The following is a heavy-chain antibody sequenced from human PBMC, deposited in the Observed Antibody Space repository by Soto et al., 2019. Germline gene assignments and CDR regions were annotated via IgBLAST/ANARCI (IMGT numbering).Heavy chain of an antibody. CDR2: INPNSGAT. J-gene: IGHJ3*02. Sequence: QVQLVQSGAEVKKPGASVKVSCKASGYSFIGYYMHWVRQVPGQGLEWMGWINPNSGATNYAQKFQGRVTMTRDTAMSTAYMEWNRRRSDYTAVDSCANDSYDDILTGYSRNGFDMWGQGTMVTVSS. D-gene: IGHD3-9*01. CDR3: ANDSYDDILTGYSRNGFDM. CDR1: GYSFIGYY. V-gene: IGHV1-2*02.